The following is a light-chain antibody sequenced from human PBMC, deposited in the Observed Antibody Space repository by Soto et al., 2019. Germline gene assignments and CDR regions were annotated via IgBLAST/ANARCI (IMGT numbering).Light chain of an antibody. CDR1: QDTSRS. Sequence: THSPSFLSASVLYRVTITCLASQDTSRSLGWYQQKPGKAPKLLIYAASTLHSGVPSRFSGSGSGTDFTLTISSLQPEDFATYYCQQLNSYPQTFGQGTKVDIK. CDR3: QQLNSYPQT. V-gene: IGKV1-9*01. J-gene: IGKJ1*01. CDR2: AAS.